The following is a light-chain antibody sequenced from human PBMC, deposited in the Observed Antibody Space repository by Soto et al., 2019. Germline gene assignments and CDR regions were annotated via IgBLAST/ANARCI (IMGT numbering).Light chain of an antibody. Sequence: DIQMTQSPSTLSASVGDTVTINCRASQTISSWLAWYQQKPGKAPNLLIYDASTLERGVPSRFSGTGSGTEFTLTIDRLQPDDFATYYCQQYHTSSITFGQGTRLEIK. J-gene: IGKJ5*01. CDR3: QQYHTSSIT. CDR1: QTISSW. CDR2: DAS. V-gene: IGKV1-5*01.